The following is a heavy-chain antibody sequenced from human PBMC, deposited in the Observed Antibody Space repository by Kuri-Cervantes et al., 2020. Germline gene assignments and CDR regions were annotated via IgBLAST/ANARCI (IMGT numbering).Heavy chain of an antibody. D-gene: IGHD3-3*01. V-gene: IGHV1-18*01. J-gene: IGHJ4*02. CDR2: ISAYNGNT. CDR3: ARVHYDFWSGPTDY. CDR1: GYTFTSYG. Sequence: ASVKVSRKASGYTFTSYGISWVRQAPGQGLEWMGWISAYNGNTNYAQKLQGRVTMTTDTSTSTAYMELRSLRSDDTAVYYCARVHYDFWSGPTDYWGQGTLVTVSS.